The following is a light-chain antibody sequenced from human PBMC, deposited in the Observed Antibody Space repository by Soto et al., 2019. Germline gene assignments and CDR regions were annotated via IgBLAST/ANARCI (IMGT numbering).Light chain of an antibody. V-gene: IGLV2-14*01. CDR2: EVS. CDR1: SIDIGGYNY. J-gene: IGLJ1*01. Sequence: QSALTQPASVSGSTGQSNTISCTGTSIDIGGYNYVTWYKQHPGETPKLIIYEVSRRPSGVSTRFSGSKSGNTASLTISELQAEDEADYYCSSYTGSSSLGVFGAGTKVTVL. CDR3: SSYTGSSSLGV.